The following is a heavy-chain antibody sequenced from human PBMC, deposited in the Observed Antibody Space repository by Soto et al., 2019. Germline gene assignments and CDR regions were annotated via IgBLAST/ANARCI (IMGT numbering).Heavy chain of an antibody. D-gene: IGHD6-19*01. V-gene: IGHV4-39*01. CDR1: GGSISTTTHY. J-gene: IGHJ4*02. Sequence: PSETLSLTCTVSGGSISTTTHYWGWIRQPPGKGLEWIGSIYYSGSTYYNPSLKSRVTISVDTSKNQFSLKLSSVTAADTAVYYCAIGYNSGPTDYWGQGTLVTVSS. CDR2: IYYSGST. CDR3: AIGYNSGPTDY.